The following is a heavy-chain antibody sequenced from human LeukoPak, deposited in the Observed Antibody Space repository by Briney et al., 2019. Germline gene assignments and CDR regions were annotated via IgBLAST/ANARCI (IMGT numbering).Heavy chain of an antibody. CDR3: ARGLRYDSSGYYDDY. J-gene: IGHJ4*02. Sequence: PSETLSLTCAVYGGSFSGYYWSWIRQPPGKGLEWIGEINHSGSTNHNPSLKSRFTISVDTSKNQFSLKLSSVTAADTAVYYCARGLRYDSSGYYDDYWGQGTLVTVSS. CDR1: GGSFSGYY. D-gene: IGHD3-22*01. V-gene: IGHV4-34*01. CDR2: INHSGST.